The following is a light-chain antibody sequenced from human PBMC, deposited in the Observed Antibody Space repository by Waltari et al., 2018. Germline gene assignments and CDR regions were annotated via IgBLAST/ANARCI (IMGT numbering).Light chain of an antibody. J-gene: IGKJ4*01. Sequence: DIQMTQSPSSLSASVGDRVTITCRASQDITKYLTWFQQKPGRAPESLILGEFILQSGVSSNFSGSGSGTDFTLTIASLQPEDFGTYYCLQYQAYPLPVGGGTKVDIK. CDR2: GEF. V-gene: IGKV1-16*02. CDR3: LQYQAYPLP. CDR1: QDITKY.